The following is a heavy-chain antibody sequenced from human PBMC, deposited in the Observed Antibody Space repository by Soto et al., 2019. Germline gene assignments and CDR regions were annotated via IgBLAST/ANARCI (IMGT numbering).Heavy chain of an antibody. Sequence: QVQLVQSGAEMKKPGSSVKVSCQSSGGTFNTYAMNWVRQAPGQGPEWMGDISPMFGSANYAPKFQGRVTITADESTGTSYMQLSSLTSEDTALYFRAREVQVHTPAFVYWGQGTQVTVSS. D-gene: IGHD3-10*01. CDR3: AREVQVHTPAFVY. V-gene: IGHV1-69*19. CDR1: GGTFNTYA. CDR2: ISPMFGSA. J-gene: IGHJ4*02.